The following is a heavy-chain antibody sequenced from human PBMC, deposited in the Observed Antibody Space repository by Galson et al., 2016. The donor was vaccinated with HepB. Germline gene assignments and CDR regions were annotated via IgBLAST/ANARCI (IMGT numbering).Heavy chain of an antibody. J-gene: IGHJ4*02. Sequence: SLRLSCAASGFTFSSYAFGWVRQAPGKGLEWVSGITIGGGHTYYADSVKGRFTISRDNSRSTLFLQMNSLRVEDMAVYYCAKGSDYYGWGSYPYYFDYWGQGTLVTVSS. CDR2: ITIGGGHT. CDR3: AKGSDYYGWGSYPYYFDY. D-gene: IGHD3-10*01. CDR1: GFTFSSYA. V-gene: IGHV3-23*01.